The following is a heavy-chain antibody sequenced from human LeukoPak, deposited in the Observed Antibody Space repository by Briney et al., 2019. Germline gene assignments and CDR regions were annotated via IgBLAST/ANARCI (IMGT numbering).Heavy chain of an antibody. CDR1: GYSFTSYW. CDR2: IYPGDSDA. Sequence: GESLKISCKGSGYSFTSYWIGWVRQMPGKGLEWMGIIYPGDSDARYSPSFQGQVTISADESISTAYLQWSSLKASDTAMYYCARGSYYYDSSGPRFDYWGQGTLVTVSS. CDR3: ARGSYYYDSSGPRFDY. D-gene: IGHD3-22*01. J-gene: IGHJ4*02. V-gene: IGHV5-51*01.